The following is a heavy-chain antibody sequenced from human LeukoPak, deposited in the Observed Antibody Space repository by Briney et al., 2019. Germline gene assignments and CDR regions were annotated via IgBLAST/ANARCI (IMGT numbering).Heavy chain of an antibody. V-gene: IGHV1-46*01. CDR1: GYTFTTYY. J-gene: IGHJ4*02. Sequence: GASVKVSCKASGYTFTTYYMHWVRQAPGQGLEWVGVINPSDDSTNYAQNFQGRVIMTRDPSTRTVYMALSSLRSEDTAVYYCAREGCSGGTCYAKYFDYWGQGTLVTVSS. CDR2: INPSDDST. D-gene: IGHD2-15*01. CDR3: AREGCSGGTCYAKYFDY.